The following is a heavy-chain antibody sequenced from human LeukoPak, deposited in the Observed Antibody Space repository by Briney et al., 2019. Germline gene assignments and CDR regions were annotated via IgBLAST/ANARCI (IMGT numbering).Heavy chain of an antibody. V-gene: IGHV3-23*01. CDR2: ISGSGGST. Sequence: GGLLRFDCAACKFTVSSYGRSWKQQAPGKGLEWVSAISGSGGSTYYADSVKGRFTISRDNSKNTLYLQMNSLRAEDTAVYYCAKFHACSGCGGDRPGRRVDYYYYMDVWGKGTTVTVSS. CDR1: KFTVSSYG. D-gene: IGHD2-21*02. J-gene: IGHJ6*03. CDR3: AKFHACSGCGGDRPGRRVDYYYYMDV.